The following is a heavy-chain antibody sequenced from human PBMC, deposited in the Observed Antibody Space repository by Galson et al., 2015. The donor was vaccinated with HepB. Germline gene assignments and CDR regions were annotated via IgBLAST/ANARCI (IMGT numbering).Heavy chain of an antibody. Sequence: SVKVSCKASGATFSSETINWVRQAPGHGLECMGKIIPILGLANYAENFQGRVTITANKSTSTAYMELSSLVSEDTAVYYCARDLMSGRFGPSVGFDSWGQGTLVTVSS. CDR1: GATFSSET. V-gene: IGHV1-69*04. D-gene: IGHD1-26*01. J-gene: IGHJ5*01. CDR3: ARDLMSGRFGPSVGFDS. CDR2: IIPILGLA.